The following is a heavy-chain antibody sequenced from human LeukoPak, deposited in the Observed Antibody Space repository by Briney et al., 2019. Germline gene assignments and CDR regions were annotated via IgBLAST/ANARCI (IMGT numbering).Heavy chain of an antibody. CDR1: GYTFSGYA. V-gene: IGHV1-3*01. CDR2: INAGNGHT. J-gene: IGHJ4*02. Sequence: GAPVTVSCTASGYTFSGYAIHWVRQAPGQRFEWMGWINAGNGHTKYSQNFQGRVTITRDSSANIVYMDVSSLTSEDTAVYYCARGIWSATRVDYYLDNWGRGTLVTVSS. D-gene: IGHD5-24*01. CDR3: ARGIWSATRVDYYLDN.